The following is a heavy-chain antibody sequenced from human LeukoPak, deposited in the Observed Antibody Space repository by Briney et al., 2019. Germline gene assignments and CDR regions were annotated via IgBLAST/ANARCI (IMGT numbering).Heavy chain of an antibody. CDR1: GYTFVGYF. CDR3: ARGPKSLYYYGMDV. Sequence: ASVKVSCKASGYTFVGYFMYWVRQVPGQGLECMGWINPTSSVTNYAQHFQGRVTMTSDTSISTTYMELSRLTSDDTAVYYCARGPKSLYYYGMDVWGQGTTVTVSS. V-gene: IGHV1-2*02. J-gene: IGHJ6*02. CDR2: INPTSSVT.